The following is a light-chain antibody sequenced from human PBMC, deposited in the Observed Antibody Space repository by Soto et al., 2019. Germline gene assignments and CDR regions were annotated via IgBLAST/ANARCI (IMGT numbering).Light chain of an antibody. Sequence: DIQMTQSPSSLSASVGDRVTITCRASQSISSYLNWYQQKPGKAPKRLIYAASSLQSGVPSRFSGSGSGTEFTLTISSLQSEDFAVYYCQQYNNWPPWTFGQGTKVDIK. CDR1: QSISSY. J-gene: IGKJ1*01. CDR2: AAS. V-gene: IGKV1-39*01. CDR3: QQYNNWPPWT.